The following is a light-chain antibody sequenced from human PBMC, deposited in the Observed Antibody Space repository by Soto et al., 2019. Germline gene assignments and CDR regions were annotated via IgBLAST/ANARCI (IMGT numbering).Light chain of an antibody. CDR3: QQYNNWPPWT. J-gene: IGKJ1*01. CDR2: GAS. Sequence: EIVMPQSPATLSVSPGERATLSCRASQSVSSYLAWYQQKPGQAPRLLIYGASTRATGIPARFSGSGSGTEFTLTIRSLQSEDFAVYYCQQYNNWPPWTVGQGNKVDIK. V-gene: IGKV3-15*01. CDR1: QSVSSY.